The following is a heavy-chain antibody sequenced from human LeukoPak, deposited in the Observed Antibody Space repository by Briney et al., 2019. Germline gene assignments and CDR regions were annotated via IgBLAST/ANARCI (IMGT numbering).Heavy chain of an antibody. J-gene: IGHJ3*02. V-gene: IGHV3-30*04. D-gene: IGHD5-24*01. CDR1: GFTFSSYA. CDR2: ISYDGSNK. Sequence: PGRSLRLSCAASGFTFSSYAMHWVRQAPGKGLEWVTVISYDGSNKYYAGSVKGRFTISRDNSKNTLYLQMNSLRAEDTAVYYCAKSRGYNWALDAFDIWGQGTMVTVSS. CDR3: AKSRGYNWALDAFDI.